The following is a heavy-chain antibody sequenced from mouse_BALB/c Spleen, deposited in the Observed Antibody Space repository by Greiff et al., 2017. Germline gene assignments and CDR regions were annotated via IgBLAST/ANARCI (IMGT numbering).Heavy chain of an antibody. D-gene: IGHD1-1*01. Sequence: DVQLVESGGGLVKPGGSLKLSCAASGFTFSSYAMSWVRQSPEKRLEWVAEISSGGSYTYYPDTVTGRFTISRDNAKNTLYLEMSSLRSEDTAMYYCARGGGYGSSLWGQGTTLTVSS. CDR2: ISSGGSYT. CDR3: ARGGGYGSSL. J-gene: IGHJ2*01. V-gene: IGHV5-9-4*01. CDR1: GFTFSSYA.